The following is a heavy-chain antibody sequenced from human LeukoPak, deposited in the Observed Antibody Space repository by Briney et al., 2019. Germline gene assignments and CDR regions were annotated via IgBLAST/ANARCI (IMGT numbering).Heavy chain of an antibody. CDR2: ISSGGSTI. J-gene: IGHJ5*02. CDR1: GFSFNNYE. Sequence: GGSLRLSCAASGFSFNNYEMNWVRQAPGKGLEWVSYISSGGSTIWYAASVKGRFTVSRDNAKNSLYLQMNSLRAEDTAVYYCARDAGTVTTANWLDPWGQGTLVTVSS. CDR3: ARDAGTVTTANWLDP. D-gene: IGHD4-11*01. V-gene: IGHV3-48*03.